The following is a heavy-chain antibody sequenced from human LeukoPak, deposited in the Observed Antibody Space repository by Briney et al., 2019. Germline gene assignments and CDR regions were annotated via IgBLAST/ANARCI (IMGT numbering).Heavy chain of an antibody. CDR1: GFTFSSYA. Sequence: PGGSLRLSCAASGFTFSSYAMSWVRQAPGKGLEWVSAISGSGGSTYYADSVKGRFTISRDHTKNTLYLQMNSLRAEDTAVYYCAKGGMGHYYGMDVWGQGTTVTVSS. CDR3: AKGGMGHYYGMDV. J-gene: IGHJ6*02. V-gene: IGHV3-23*01. D-gene: IGHD3-16*01. CDR2: ISGSGGST.